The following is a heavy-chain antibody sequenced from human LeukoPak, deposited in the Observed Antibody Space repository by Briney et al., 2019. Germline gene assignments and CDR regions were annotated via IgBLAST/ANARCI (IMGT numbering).Heavy chain of an antibody. J-gene: IGHJ4*02. CDR3: ARNFGVVIRDYYFDY. Sequence: GGSLRLSCAASGFTVSSNYMSWVRQAPGKGLEWVSVIYSGGSTYYADSVKGRFTISRDNSKNTLYLQMNSLRAEDTAVYYYARNFGVVIRDYYFDYWGQGTLVTVSS. D-gene: IGHD3-3*01. CDR2: IYSGGST. V-gene: IGHV3-66*01. CDR1: GFTVSSNY.